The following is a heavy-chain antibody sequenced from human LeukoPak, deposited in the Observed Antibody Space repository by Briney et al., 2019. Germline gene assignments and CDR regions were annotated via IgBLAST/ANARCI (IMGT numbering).Heavy chain of an antibody. J-gene: IGHJ4*02. CDR3: AKDSPVVGATDY. CDR2: ISYDGSNK. V-gene: IGHV3-30*18. D-gene: IGHD1-26*01. Sequence: GGSLRLSCAASVFTFSSYCMHWVRQAPCKGLEWVAVISYDGSNKYYADSVKGRFTISRDNSKNTLYLQMNSLRAEDTAVYYCAKDSPVVGATDYWGQGTLVTVSS. CDR1: VFTFSSYC.